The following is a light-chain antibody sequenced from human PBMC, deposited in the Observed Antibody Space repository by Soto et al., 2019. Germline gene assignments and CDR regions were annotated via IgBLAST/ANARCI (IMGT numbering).Light chain of an antibody. CDR3: QQYGSSPST. CDR1: QSVSSN. J-gene: IGKJ5*01. CDR2: GAS. V-gene: IGKV3-20*01. Sequence: ETVFTQSPVTLSLSQVERATLSCMASQSVSSNLAWYQQKPGQAPRLLIYGASSRATGIPDRFSGSGSGTDFTLTIIRLEPEDFAVYYCQQYGSSPSTCGRGTRREIK.